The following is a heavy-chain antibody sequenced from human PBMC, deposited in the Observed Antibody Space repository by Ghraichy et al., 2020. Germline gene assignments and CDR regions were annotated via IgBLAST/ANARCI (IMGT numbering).Heavy chain of an antibody. J-gene: IGHJ4*02. CDR1: GFTFSSYG. D-gene: IGHD1-26*01. V-gene: IGHV3-33*01. CDR2: IWYDGSNK. Sequence: GGSLRLSCAASGFTFSSYGMHWVRQAPGKGLEWVAVIWYDGSNKYYADSVKGRFTISRDNSKNTLYLQMNSLRAEDTAVYYCARDWMGATVMDYWGQGTLVTVS. CDR3: ARDWMGATVMDY.